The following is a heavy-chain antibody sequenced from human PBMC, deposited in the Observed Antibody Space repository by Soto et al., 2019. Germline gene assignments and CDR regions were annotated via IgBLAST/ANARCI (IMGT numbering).Heavy chain of an antibody. J-gene: IGHJ6*02. V-gene: IGHV4-34*01. CDR3: AGGLRLRWPLYGMDV. CDR2: INHSGSP. CDR1: GGSFSGYY. D-gene: IGHD2-21*01. Sequence: QVQLQQWGAGLLKPSETLSLTCAVYGGSFSGYYWCWIRQPPGKGLEWIGEINHSGSPNYNPSLTIRVTISGVTSKNQCPLKLSAVTAADSAVYYCAGGLRLRWPLYGMDVWGQGTTVTVSS.